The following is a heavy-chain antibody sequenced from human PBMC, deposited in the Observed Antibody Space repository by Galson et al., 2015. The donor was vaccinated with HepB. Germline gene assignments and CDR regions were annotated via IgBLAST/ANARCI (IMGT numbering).Heavy chain of an antibody. CDR1: GFTFSSYG. J-gene: IGHJ4*02. CDR3: ARARIAAAGAEFDY. D-gene: IGHD6-13*01. Sequence: SLRLSCAASGFTFSSYGMHWVRQAPGKGLEWVAVIWYDGSNKYYADSVKGRFTISRDNSKNTLYLQMNSLRAEDTAVYYCARARIAAAGAEFDYWGQGTLVTVSS. CDR2: IWYDGSNK. V-gene: IGHV3-33*01.